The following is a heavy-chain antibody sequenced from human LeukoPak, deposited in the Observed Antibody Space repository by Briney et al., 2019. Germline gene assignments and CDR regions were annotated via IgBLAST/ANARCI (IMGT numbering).Heavy chain of an antibody. Sequence: GGSLRLSCAASGFTFSSYSMNWVRQAPGKGLEWVSYISSISSTIYYADSVKGRFTISRDNAKNSLYLPMNSLRAEDTAVYYCAGYCSSTSCLWFSDYWGQGTLVTVSS. CDR2: ISSISSTI. J-gene: IGHJ4*02. V-gene: IGHV3-48*01. CDR3: AGYCSSTSCLWFSDY. D-gene: IGHD2-2*01. CDR1: GFTFSSYS.